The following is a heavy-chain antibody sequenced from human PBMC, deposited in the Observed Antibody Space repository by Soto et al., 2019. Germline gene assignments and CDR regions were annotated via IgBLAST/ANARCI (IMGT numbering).Heavy chain of an antibody. V-gene: IGHV4-34*01. CDR3: ARLKPDYIWGSYPSNLDY. J-gene: IGHJ4*02. CDR2: INHSGST. D-gene: IGHD3-16*02. CDR1: GGSFSGYY. Sequence: SETLSLTCAVYGGSFSGYYWSWIRQPPGKGLEWIGEINHSGSTNYNPSLKSRVTISVDTSKNQFSLKLSSVTAADTAVYYCARLKPDYIWGSYPSNLDYWGQGTLVTAPQ.